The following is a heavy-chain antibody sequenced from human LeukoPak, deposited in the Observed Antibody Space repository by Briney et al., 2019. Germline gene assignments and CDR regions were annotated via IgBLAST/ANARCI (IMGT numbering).Heavy chain of an antibody. V-gene: IGHV3-30*18. D-gene: IGHD1-26*01. J-gene: IGHJ6*02. Sequence: GGSLRLSCAASGFTFSSYGMHWVRQAPGKGLEWVAFISYDGSMKYYADSVKGRFTISRDVSSNTLFVQMNSLRAEDTAVYYCAKDLWIGGTYWGEYSGMDVWGQGTTVTVSS. CDR1: GFTFSSYG. CDR2: ISYDGSMK. CDR3: AKDLWIGGTYWGEYSGMDV.